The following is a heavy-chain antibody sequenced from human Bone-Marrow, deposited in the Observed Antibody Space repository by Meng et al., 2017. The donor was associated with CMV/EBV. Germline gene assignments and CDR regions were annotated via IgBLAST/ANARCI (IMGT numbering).Heavy chain of an antibody. D-gene: IGHD2-2*01. Sequence: ASVKVSCKASGYTFTGYYMHWERQAPGQGLEWMGWINPNSGGTNYAQKFQGRVTMTRDTSISTAYMELSRLRSDDTAVYYCAREYQLQQGGYDAFDIWGQGTMVTVSS. V-gene: IGHV1-2*02. CDR3: AREYQLQQGGYDAFDI. CDR1: GYTFTGYY. CDR2: INPNSGGT. J-gene: IGHJ3*02.